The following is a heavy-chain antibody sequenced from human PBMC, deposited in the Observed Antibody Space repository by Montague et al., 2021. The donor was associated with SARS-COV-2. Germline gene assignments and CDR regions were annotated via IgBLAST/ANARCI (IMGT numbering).Heavy chain of an antibody. CDR1: GFTFNNFG. J-gene: IGHJ4*02. Sequence: YLRLSCAASGFTFNNFGMHWVRQAPGQGLEWVAVISYDGSIQYYADSVKGRFTISRDWSKSTLFLQMSSLRPEDTAVYYCAKDATIFWFERGRGTFDYWGRGTLVAVSS. D-gene: IGHD3-10*01. CDR2: ISYDGSIQ. CDR3: AKDATIFWFERGRGTFDY. V-gene: IGHV3-30*18.